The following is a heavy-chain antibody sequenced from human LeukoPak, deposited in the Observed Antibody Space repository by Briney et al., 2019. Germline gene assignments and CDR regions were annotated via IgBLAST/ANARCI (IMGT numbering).Heavy chain of an antibody. V-gene: IGHV4-61*09. CDR3: ARQSFWSGYYPIFDY. CDR2: IYYSGST. Sequence: PSQTLSLTCNVSGGSINSEDFYWSWIRQPAGKGLEWIGHIYYSGSTNYNPSLKSRVTISVDTSKNQFSLKLSSVAAADTAVYYCARQSFWSGYYPIFDYWGQGTLVTVSS. J-gene: IGHJ4*02. D-gene: IGHD3-3*01. CDR1: GGSINSEDFY.